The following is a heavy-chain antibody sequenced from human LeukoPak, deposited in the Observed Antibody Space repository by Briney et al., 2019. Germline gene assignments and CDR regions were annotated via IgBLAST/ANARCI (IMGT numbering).Heavy chain of an antibody. D-gene: IGHD4/OR15-4a*01. CDR2: SDPNSGAT. Sequence: GASVRVSCKASGYSFTGNYMHWVRQAPGQGFEWMGWSDPNSGATKYEHFQGRVTMTRDTSISTAYMELSRLRSDDTAVYYCARGNYCDNNGYSPELRYWGQGTLVTVSS. CDR3: ARGNYCDNNGYSPELRY. CDR1: GYSFTGNY. V-gene: IGHV1-2*02. J-gene: IGHJ4*02.